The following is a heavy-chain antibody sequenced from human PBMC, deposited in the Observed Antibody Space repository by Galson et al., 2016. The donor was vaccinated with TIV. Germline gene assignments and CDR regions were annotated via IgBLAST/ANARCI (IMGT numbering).Heavy chain of an antibody. V-gene: IGHV3-74*01. CDR3: ARGALDTDRQYYYYYGLDV. CDR1: GFTFSTYW. Sequence: SLRVSCAASGFTFSTYWMHWVRQAPGKGLVWVSRIDSEGDNTRYADSVTGRFTISRDNAKNTLYLQMSSLGADDTAVYYCARGALDTDRQYYYYYGLDVWGQGTAVTVSS. CDR2: IDSEGDNT. J-gene: IGHJ6*02. D-gene: IGHD1-1*01.